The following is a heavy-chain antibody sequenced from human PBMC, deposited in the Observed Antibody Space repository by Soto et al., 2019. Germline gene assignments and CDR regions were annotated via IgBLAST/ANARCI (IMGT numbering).Heavy chain of an antibody. CDR2: IHGGDSPT. J-gene: IGHJ4*02. V-gene: IGHV5-51*01. CDR1: GYIFSNYW. D-gene: IGHD6-19*01. Sequence: LNISCKGSGYIFSNYWIGWVRQMPGKGLEWMGIIHGGDSPTRYSPSFEGQVTISTDKSISTAYLQWSSLRASDTAMYYCARRGTYSSGWDYWGQGTLVTVSS. CDR3: ARRGTYSSGWDY.